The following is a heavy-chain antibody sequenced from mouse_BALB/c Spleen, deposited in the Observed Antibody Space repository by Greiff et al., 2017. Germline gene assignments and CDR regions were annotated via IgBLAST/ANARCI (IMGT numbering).Heavy chain of an antibody. Sequence: VQLQQSGAELVKPGASVKLSCTASGFNIKDTYMHWVKQRPEQGLEWIGRIDPANGNTKYDPKFQGKATITADTSSNTAYLQLSSLTSEDTAVYYCARSRGYYGSSWGYAMDYWGQGTSVTVSS. CDR1: GFNIKDTY. D-gene: IGHD1-1*01. CDR2: IDPANGNT. CDR3: ARSRGYYGSSWGYAMDY. J-gene: IGHJ4*01. V-gene: IGHV14-3*02.